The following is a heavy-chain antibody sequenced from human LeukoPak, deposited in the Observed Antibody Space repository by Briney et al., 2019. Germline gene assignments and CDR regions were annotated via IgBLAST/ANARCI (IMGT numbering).Heavy chain of an antibody. CDR1: GFTFSSYS. CDR3: AREEYSSSWYPLDY. Sequence: GGSLRLSCAASGFTFSSYSMNWVRQAPGKGLEWASSISSSSSYIYYADSVKGRFTISRDNAKNSLYLQMGSLRAEDMAVYYCAREEYSSSWYPLDYWGQGTLVTVSS. J-gene: IGHJ4*02. D-gene: IGHD6-13*01. CDR2: ISSSSSYI. V-gene: IGHV3-21*01.